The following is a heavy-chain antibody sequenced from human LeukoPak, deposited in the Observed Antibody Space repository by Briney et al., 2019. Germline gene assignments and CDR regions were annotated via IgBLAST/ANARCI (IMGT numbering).Heavy chain of an antibody. CDR2: ISSSSSTI. V-gene: IGHV3-48*01. J-gene: IGHJ4*02. Sequence: GGSLRLSCAASGFTFSSYSMNWVRQAPGKGLEWVSYISSSSSTIYYADSVKGRFTISRDNAKNSLYLQMNSLRAEDTAVYYCARGWATDYWGQGTLVTVSS. D-gene: IGHD5-12*01. CDR1: GFTFSSYS. CDR3: ARGWATDY.